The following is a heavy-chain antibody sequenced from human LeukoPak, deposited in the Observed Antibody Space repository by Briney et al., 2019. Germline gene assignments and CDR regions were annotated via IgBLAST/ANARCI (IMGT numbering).Heavy chain of an antibody. Sequence: GGSLRLSCAASGFTFSSYGMHWVRQAPGKGLEWVAFIRYDGSNKYYADSVKGRFTISRDNSKNTLYLQMNSLRAEDTAVYYCAKEPDIVVVPAAILLYYYYYYMDVWGKGTTVTVSS. CDR2: IRYDGSNK. V-gene: IGHV3-30*02. CDR3: AKEPDIVVVPAAILLYYYYYYMDV. CDR1: GFTFSSYG. D-gene: IGHD2-2*02. J-gene: IGHJ6*03.